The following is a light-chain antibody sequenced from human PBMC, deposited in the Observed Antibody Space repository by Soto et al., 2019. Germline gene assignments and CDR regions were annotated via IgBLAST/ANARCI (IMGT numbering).Light chain of an antibody. CDR1: SSDVGGYNY. J-gene: IGLJ2*01. CDR2: DVS. CDR3: CSYAGSYPVV. Sequence: QPVLTQPRSVSGSPGQSVTISCTGTSSDVGGYNYVSWYQQRPGKAPKLMIYDVSKRPSGVPDRFSGSKSGNTASLTISGLQAEDEADYYCCSYAGSYPVVFGGGTKLTVL. V-gene: IGLV2-11*01.